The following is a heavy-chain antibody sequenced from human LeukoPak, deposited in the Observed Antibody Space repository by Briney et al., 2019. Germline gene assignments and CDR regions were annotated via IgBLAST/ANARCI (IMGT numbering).Heavy chain of an antibody. CDR1: GSSIGSSSYY. CDR3: ARPGIGPVGSGWYFDY. Sequence: TSETLSLTFTVSGSSIGSSSYYWGWIRQPPGNGLEWSGSIYYSGSTYYNPSLNSQVTISVDTSKNKFSLKLISVTAADTAVYYCARPGIGPVGSGWYFDYWGQGTLVTVSS. V-gene: IGHV4-39*01. D-gene: IGHD6-19*01. CDR2: IYYSGST. J-gene: IGHJ4*02.